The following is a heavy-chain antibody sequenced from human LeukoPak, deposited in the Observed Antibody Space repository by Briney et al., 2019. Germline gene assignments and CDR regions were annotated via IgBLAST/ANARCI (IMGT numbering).Heavy chain of an antibody. V-gene: IGHV4-59*01. CDR1: GGSIYRYC. Sequence: SETLSLTCSVSGGSIYRYCWNCIRQPPGKGLEWIGYIYYSGSTNYNPSLKSRVTISVDTSKNQFSLKLSSVTAADTAVYYCARASPLNYDILSGYVYYFDYWGQGTLVTVSS. D-gene: IGHD3-9*01. CDR3: ARASPLNYDILSGYVYYFDY. CDR2: IYYSGST. J-gene: IGHJ4*02.